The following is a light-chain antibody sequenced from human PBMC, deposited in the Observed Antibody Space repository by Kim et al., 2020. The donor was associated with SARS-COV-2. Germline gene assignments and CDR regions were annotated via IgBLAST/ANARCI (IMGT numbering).Light chain of an antibody. CDR2: GAS. CDR1: QSVSSN. J-gene: IGKJ3*01. CDR3: QQYNNWPL. Sequence: EIVMTQSPATLSVSPGERATLSCRASQSVSSNLAWYQQKPDQAPRLLIYGASTRATGIPARFSGSGSGTEFTLNISSLQSEDFAVYYCQQYNNWPLFGPGTKVDIK. V-gene: IGKV3-15*01.